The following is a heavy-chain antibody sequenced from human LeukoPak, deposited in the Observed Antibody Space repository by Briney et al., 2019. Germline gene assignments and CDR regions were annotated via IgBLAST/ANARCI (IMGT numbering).Heavy chain of an antibody. D-gene: IGHD3-10*01. CDR1: GYTFTGHY. CDR3: TRGTTRITTSVVYYFDF. V-gene: IGHV1-2*04. J-gene: IGHJ4*02. Sequence: GASVKVSCKASGYTFTGHYLHWVRQAPGQGLEWMGWINPNSGGTNYAQNFQGWVTMTRDTSISTAYMELSRLRSDDTAVYYCTRGTTRITTSVVYYFDFWGQGTLVTVSS. CDR2: INPNSGGT.